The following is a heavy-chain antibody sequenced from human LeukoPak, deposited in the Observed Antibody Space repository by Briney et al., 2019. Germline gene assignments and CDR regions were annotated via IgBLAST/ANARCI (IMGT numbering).Heavy chain of an antibody. D-gene: IGHD3-10*01. CDR3: ARERGSGSYHPLDP. CDR2: IKQDGSEK. Sequence: GGSLRLSCAASGFIFNNYWMSWVRQAPGKGLEWVANIKQDGSEKYYVDSVKGRFTISRDNAKNSLYLQMNSLRVEDTAVYYCARERGSGSYHPLDPWGQGTLVTVSS. CDR1: GFIFNNYW. J-gene: IGHJ5*02. V-gene: IGHV3-7*01.